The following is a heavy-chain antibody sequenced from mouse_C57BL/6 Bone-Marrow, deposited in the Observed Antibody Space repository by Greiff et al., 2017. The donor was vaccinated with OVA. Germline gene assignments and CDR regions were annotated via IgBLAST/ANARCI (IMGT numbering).Heavy chain of an antibody. CDR1: GYSFTGYY. V-gene: IGHV1-42*01. Sequence: VQLQQSGPELVKPGASVKISCKASGYSFTGYYMNWVKQSPEKSLEWIGEINPSTGGTTYNQKFKAKATLTVDKSSITAYMQLKSLTSEDSAVDYCARGGYPFAYWGQGTLVTVSA. CDR3: ARGGYPFAY. CDR2: INPSTGGT. J-gene: IGHJ3*01. D-gene: IGHD2-2*01.